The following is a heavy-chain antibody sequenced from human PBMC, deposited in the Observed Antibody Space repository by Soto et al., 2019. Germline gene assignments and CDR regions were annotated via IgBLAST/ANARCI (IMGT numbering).Heavy chain of an antibody. CDR1: GFTFSSYG. Sequence: GGSLRLSCAASGFTFSSYGMHWVRQAPGKGLEWVAVISYDGSNKYYADSVKGRFTISRDNSKNTLYLQMNSLRAEDTAVYYCAKGRYAVRGVAPNDYWGQGTLVTVSS. V-gene: IGHV3-30*18. CDR3: AKGRYAVRGVAPNDY. D-gene: IGHD3-10*01. J-gene: IGHJ4*02. CDR2: ISYDGSNK.